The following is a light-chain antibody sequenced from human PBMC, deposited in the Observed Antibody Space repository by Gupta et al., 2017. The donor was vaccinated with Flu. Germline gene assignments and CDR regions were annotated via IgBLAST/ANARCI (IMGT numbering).Light chain of an antibody. CDR1: QSLVHRDGSTY. Sequence: VVMTQSPLSLPVTLGQSASISCRPSQSLVHRDGSTYLTWFQQGPGHPPRRLISQVSNRDSGVADRFCGSGSGTNFSLKTSSGEEEDVGVYYCWQGDNWPPYTFGQGTKLEIK. V-gene: IGKV2-30*02. CDR2: QVS. J-gene: IGKJ2*01. CDR3: WQGDNWPPYT.